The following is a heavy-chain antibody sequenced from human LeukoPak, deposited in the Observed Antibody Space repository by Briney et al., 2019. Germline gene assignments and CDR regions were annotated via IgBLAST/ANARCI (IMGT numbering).Heavy chain of an antibody. V-gene: IGHV4-4*07. CDR1: GGSISNYH. Sequence: SETLSFTCTVSGGSISNYHWSWIRQPAGKGLEWIGQIHTSGSTNYNPPLKSRVTVSIDTPENQLSLTIRSVTAADTAIYYCARRHISSGWSFDYWGQGTLVTVSS. J-gene: IGHJ4*02. CDR2: IHTSGST. D-gene: IGHD6-19*01. CDR3: ARRHISSGWSFDY.